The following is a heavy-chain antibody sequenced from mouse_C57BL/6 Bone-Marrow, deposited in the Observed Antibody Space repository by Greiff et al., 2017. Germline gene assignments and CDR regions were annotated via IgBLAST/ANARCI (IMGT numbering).Heavy chain of an antibody. J-gene: IGHJ1*03. CDR3: ALPRLYGSSFDV. Sequence: ASGYTFTSFGLSWVKQSTGQGLEGVGELYPRSGNTYYNEMFQGKATLTSDKSSSTAYMVLRSLTSEDSAVSSCALPRLYGSSFDVWGTGTTVTVSS. CDR2: LYPRSGNT. D-gene: IGHD1-1*01. V-gene: IGHV1-81*01. CDR1: GYTFTSFG.